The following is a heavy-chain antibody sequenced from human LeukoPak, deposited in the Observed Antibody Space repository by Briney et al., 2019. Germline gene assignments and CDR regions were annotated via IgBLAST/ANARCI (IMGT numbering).Heavy chain of an antibody. CDR1: GGSISSYY. D-gene: IGHD3-22*01. CDR2: IYYSGST. Sequence: SETLSPTCTVSGGSISSYYWSWIWQLPGKGLEWIGYIYYSGSTNYNPSLKSRVTISVDTSKNQFPLKLSSVTAADTAVYYCARVSDSSGYYSYYFDYWGQGTLVTVSS. J-gene: IGHJ4*02. CDR3: ARVSDSSGYYSYYFDY. V-gene: IGHV4-59*01.